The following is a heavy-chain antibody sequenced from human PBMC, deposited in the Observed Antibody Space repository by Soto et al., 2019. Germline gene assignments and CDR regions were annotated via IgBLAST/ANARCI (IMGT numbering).Heavy chain of an antibody. J-gene: IGHJ6*02. V-gene: IGHV4-59*01. CDR2: IYYSGST. CDR1: GGSISSYY. D-gene: IGHD1-26*01. Sequence: QVQLQESGPGLVKPSETLSLTCTVSGGSISSYYWSWIRQPPGKGLEWIGYIYYSGSTNYNPSLKGRVTISVDTSKNQFSLKLSSVTAADTAVYYCARERREHDYYYYGMDVWGQGTTVTVSS. CDR3: ARERREHDYYYYGMDV.